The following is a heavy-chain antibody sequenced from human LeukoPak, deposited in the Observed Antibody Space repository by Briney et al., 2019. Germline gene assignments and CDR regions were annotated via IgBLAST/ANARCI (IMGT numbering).Heavy chain of an antibody. Sequence: PSETLSLTCTASGGSISSYYWSWIRQPPGKGLEWIGYIYYSGSTNYNPSLKSRVTISVDTSKNQCSRKLSSVTAAETAVYYCARDRGSYWGQGTLVTVSS. CDR3: ARDRGSY. CDR2: IYYSGST. CDR1: GGSISSYY. J-gene: IGHJ4*02. D-gene: IGHD3-10*01. V-gene: IGHV4-59*01.